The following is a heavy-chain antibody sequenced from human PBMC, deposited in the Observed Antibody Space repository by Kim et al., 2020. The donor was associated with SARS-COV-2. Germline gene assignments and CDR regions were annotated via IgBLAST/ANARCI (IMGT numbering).Heavy chain of an antibody. CDR3: ARDSGYPSLLWFGELLQAGMDV. Sequence: GGSLRLSCAASGFTFSSYAMHWVRQAPGKGLEWVAVISYDGSNKYYADSVKGRFTISRDNSKNTLYLQMNSLRAEDTAVYYCARDSGYPSLLWFGELLQAGMDVWGQGTTVTVSS. V-gene: IGHV3-30-3*01. J-gene: IGHJ6*02. CDR1: GFTFSSYA. D-gene: IGHD3-10*01. CDR2: ISYDGSNK.